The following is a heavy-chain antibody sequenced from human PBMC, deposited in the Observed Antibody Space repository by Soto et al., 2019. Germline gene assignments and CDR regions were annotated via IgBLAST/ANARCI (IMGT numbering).Heavy chain of an antibody. CDR3: ARIPFFYSSSWYYFDY. CDR1: GGSISSGGYY. CDR2: IYYSEST. D-gene: IGHD6-13*01. J-gene: IGHJ4*02. V-gene: IGHV4-31*03. Sequence: QVQLQESGPGLVKPSQTLSLTCTVSGGSISSGGYYWSWIRQHPGKGLEWIGYIYYSESTYYNPSLKRRVTISVDTSKNQFSLKLSSVTAADTAVYYCARIPFFYSSSWYYFDYWGQGTLVTVSS.